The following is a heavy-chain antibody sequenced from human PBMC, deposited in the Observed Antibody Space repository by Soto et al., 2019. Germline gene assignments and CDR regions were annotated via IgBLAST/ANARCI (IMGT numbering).Heavy chain of an antibody. D-gene: IGHD1-7*01. CDR2: IKNKRSDEAT. CDR1: GFTFSGAW. V-gene: IGHV3-15*01. J-gene: IGHJ4*02. Sequence: GGSLSLSCAASGFTFSGAWMTWLRHTPGRGLEWVGRIKNKRSDEATDYAAAVKGRFIISRDDSKNTLYLQMHSLTTEDTAVYYCSTDGLNYGSFDYWGQGTLVTVSS. CDR3: STDGLNYGSFDY.